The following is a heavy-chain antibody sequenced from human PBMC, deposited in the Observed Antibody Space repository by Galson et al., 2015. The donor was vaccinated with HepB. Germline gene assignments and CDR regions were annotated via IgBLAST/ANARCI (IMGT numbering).Heavy chain of an antibody. J-gene: IGHJ4*02. CDR3: ARDRWELSSDY. V-gene: IGHV3-30*03. Sequence: SLRLSCAASGFTFSSYGMHWVRQAPGRGLEWVAVISYAGSNKYYADSVKGRFTISRDNAKNSVYLQMDSLRAEDTALYYCARDRWELSSDYWGQGTLVTVSS. CDR1: GFTFSSYG. CDR2: ISYAGSNK. D-gene: IGHD1-26*01.